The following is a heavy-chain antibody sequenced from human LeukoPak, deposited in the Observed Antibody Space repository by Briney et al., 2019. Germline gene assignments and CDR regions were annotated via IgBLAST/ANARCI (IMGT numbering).Heavy chain of an antibody. CDR1: GFTFSSYA. D-gene: IGHD2-15*01. CDR2: ISGSGGST. V-gene: IGHV3-23*01. J-gene: IGHJ6*02. Sequence: GGSLRLSCAASGFTFSSYAMSWVRQAPGKGLEWVSAISGSGGSTYYADSVKGRFTISRDNSKNTLYLQMNSLRAEDTAVYYCAKASPGCSGGSCYSGTYYYGMDVWGQGTTVTVSS. CDR3: AKASPGCSGGSCYSGTYYYGMDV.